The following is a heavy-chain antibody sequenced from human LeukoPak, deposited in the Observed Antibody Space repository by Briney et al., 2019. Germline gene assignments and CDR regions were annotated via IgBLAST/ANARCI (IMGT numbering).Heavy chain of an antibody. CDR1: GGSFSGYY. V-gene: IGHV4-34*01. J-gene: IGHJ4*02. CDR2: INHSGST. D-gene: IGHD2-15*01. CDR3: ARGLGSLGYCSGGSCFSTHDY. Sequence: SETLSLTCAVYGGSFSGYYWSWIRQPPGKGLEWIGEINHSGSTNYNPSLKSRVTISVGTSKNQFSLKLTSVTAADTAVYYCARGLGSLGYCSGGSCFSTHDYWGQGTQVTVSS.